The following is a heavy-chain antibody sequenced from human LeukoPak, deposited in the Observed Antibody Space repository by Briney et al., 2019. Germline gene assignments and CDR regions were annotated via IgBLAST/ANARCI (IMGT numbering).Heavy chain of an antibody. J-gene: IGHJ4*02. V-gene: IGHV4-4*09. CDR2: IYNGVPT. CDR3: VQSTGWPGFDY. CDR1: GAPISRFF. Sequence: PSETLSLICTTSGAPISRFFSSWVRQPPGKGLEWIGNIYNGVPTFFNPSLKSRVSISVDTSKGQFSLQLASVTAADTAVYYCVQSTGWPGFDYWGQGILVTVSS. D-gene: IGHD6-19*01.